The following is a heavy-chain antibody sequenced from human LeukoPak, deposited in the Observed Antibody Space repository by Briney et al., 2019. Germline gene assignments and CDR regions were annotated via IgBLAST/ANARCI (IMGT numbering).Heavy chain of an antibody. CDR1: GFTFNSYG. D-gene: IGHD3-10*01. CDR2: ISNDGNKK. Sequence: GGSLRLSCAASGFTFNSYGMHWVRQAPGKGLEGGAAISNDGNKKYYTDSVKGRFTISRDNSKTTLYLQMNSLRVEDTAVYYCTKDYYYGSGSYTDYWGQGTLVTVSS. CDR3: TKDYYYGSGSYTDY. J-gene: IGHJ4*02. V-gene: IGHV3-30*18.